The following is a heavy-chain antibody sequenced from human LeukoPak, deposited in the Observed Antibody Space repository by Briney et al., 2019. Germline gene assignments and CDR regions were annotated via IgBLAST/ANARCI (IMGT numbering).Heavy chain of an antibody. J-gene: IGHJ4*02. CDR1: GITLSNYG. Sequence: GGSLRLSCAVSGITLSNYGMSWVRQAPGKGLEWVAGISGSGGSTSYADSVKGRFTISRDNPKNTLYLQMNSLRAEDTAVYFCAKRGVVIRVILVGFHKEAYYFDSWGQGALVTVSS. CDR2: ISGSGGST. CDR3: AKRGVVIRVILVGFHKEAYYFDS. V-gene: IGHV3-23*01. D-gene: IGHD3-22*01.